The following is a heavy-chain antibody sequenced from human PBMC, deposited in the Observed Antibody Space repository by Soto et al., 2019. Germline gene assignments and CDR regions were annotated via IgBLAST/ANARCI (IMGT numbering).Heavy chain of an antibody. J-gene: IGHJ4*02. D-gene: IGHD3-16*02. CDR1: GFTFSSYA. V-gene: IGHV3-23*01. CDR2: ISGSGGST. Sequence: EVQLLESGGGLVQPGGSLRLSCAASGFTFSSYAMSWVRQAPGKGLEWVSAISGSGGSTYYADSVKGRFTISRDNSKNTLYLQMNSLRAEDTAVYYCAKELRMITFWGVIVSPTNTYDYWGQGTLVTVSS. CDR3: AKELRMITFWGVIVSPTNTYDY.